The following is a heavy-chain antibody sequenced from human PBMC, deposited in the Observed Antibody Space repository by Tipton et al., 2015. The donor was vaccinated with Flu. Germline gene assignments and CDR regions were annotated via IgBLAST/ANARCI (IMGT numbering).Heavy chain of an antibody. CDR1: GFTVSNNY. V-gene: IGHV3-66*01. CDR2: IYGGDST. D-gene: IGHD3-22*01. Sequence: CAASGFTVSNNYMSWVRQAPGKGLEWVSVIYGGDSTYYADSVKGRFIISKDNSKNTLYLQMSSPRAEDTAVYYCARVTSTMRVVVTGSFDIWGQGTMVTVSS. J-gene: IGHJ3*02. CDR3: ARVTSTMRVVVTGSFDI.